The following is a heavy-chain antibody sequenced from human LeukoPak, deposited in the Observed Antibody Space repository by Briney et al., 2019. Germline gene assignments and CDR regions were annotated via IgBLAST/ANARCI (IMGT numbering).Heavy chain of an antibody. CDR2: ISSGSSYI. Sequence: PGGSLRLSCAASRFTFSSYSMNWVRQAPGKGLEWVSSISSGSSYIYYADSVKGRFTISRDNSKNTLYLQMNSLRAEDTAVYYCAKDRRYYGSGSYSHSRPGDWGQGTLVTVSS. J-gene: IGHJ4*02. D-gene: IGHD3-10*01. CDR1: RFTFSSYS. CDR3: AKDRRYYGSGSYSHSRPGD. V-gene: IGHV3-21*04.